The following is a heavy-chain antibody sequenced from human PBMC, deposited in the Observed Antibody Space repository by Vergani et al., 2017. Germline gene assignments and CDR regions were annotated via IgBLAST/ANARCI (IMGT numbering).Heavy chain of an antibody. V-gene: IGHV1-69*04. CDR1: GGTFSSYA. Sequence: QVQLVQSGAEVKKPGSSVKVSCKASGGTFSSYAISWVRQAPGQGLEWMGRIIPILGIANYAQKVQGRVTITADKSTSTAYMELSSLRSEDTAVYYCARDTCGGDCYSSPNSYYYGMDVWGQGTTVTVSS. CDR2: IIPILGIA. J-gene: IGHJ6*02. CDR3: ARDTCGGDCYSSPNSYYYGMDV. D-gene: IGHD2-21*02.